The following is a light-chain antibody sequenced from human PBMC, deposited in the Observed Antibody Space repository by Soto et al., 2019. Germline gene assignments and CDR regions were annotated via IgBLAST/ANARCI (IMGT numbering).Light chain of an antibody. J-gene: IGKJ1*01. CDR1: QIVDSL. V-gene: IGKV3-20*01. CDR3: QQYGSSPPGT. CDR2: DAS. Sequence: SPFTLSVSPGETATLSCKTSQIVDSLLAWYQQKPGQAPRLLIYDASSRATGIPDRFSGSGSGTDFTLTISRLEPEDFAVYYCQQYGSSPPGTFGQGTKVDIK.